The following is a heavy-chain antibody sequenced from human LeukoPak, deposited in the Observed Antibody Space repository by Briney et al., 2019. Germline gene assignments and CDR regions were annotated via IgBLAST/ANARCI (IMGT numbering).Heavy chain of an antibody. V-gene: IGHV3-23*01. J-gene: IGHJ4*02. Sequence: GGSLRLSCAASGFTFSSYAMSWVRQAPGKGLEWVSAISGSGGGTYYADSVKGRFTISRDNSKNTLYLQMNSLRAEDTAVYYCAKKKPYDFWSDDIGGYFDYWGQGTLVTVSS. CDR3: AKKKPYDFWSDDIGGYFDY. CDR1: GFTFSSYA. CDR2: ISGSGGGT. D-gene: IGHD3-3*01.